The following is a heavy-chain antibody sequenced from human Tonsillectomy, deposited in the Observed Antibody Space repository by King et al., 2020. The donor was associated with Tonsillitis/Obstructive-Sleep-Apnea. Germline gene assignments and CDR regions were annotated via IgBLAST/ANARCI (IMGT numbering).Heavy chain of an antibody. V-gene: IGHV1-2*02. CDR3: ARVAYYYDSSGPLDY. D-gene: IGHD3-22*01. CDR2: INPNSGGT. CDR1: GYTFTGYY. J-gene: IGHJ4*02. Sequence: VQLVESGAEVKKPGASVKVSCKASGYTFTGYYMHWVRQAPGQGLEWMGWINPNSGGTNYAQQFQGRVTMTRDTSISPAYMELSRLTSDDAAVYYCARVAYYYDSSGPLDYWGQGTLVTVSS.